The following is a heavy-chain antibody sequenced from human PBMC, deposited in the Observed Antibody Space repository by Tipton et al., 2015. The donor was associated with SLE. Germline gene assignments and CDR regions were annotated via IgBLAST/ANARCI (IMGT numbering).Heavy chain of an antibody. Sequence: SLRLSCAASGFTFSSYEMNWVRQAPGKGLEWVSYISSSGSTIYYADSVKGRFTISRDNAKNSLHLQMNSLRAEDTAVYYCARDSGEDYYDSSGYPYTPSMSHWGQGTLVTVSS. CDR2: ISSSGSTI. D-gene: IGHD3-22*01. CDR3: ARDSGEDYYDSSGYPYTPSMSH. J-gene: IGHJ4*02. V-gene: IGHV3-48*03. CDR1: GFTFSSYE.